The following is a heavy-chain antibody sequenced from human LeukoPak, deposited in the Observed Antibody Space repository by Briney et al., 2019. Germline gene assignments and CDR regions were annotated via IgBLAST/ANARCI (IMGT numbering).Heavy chain of an antibody. CDR2: ISFDASHN. CDR3: ARERAGWYFDL. CDR1: GFTFSSYA. Sequence: GGSLRLSCAASGFTFSSYAMHWVRQSPGKGLECVAVISFDASHNYYIDSVKGRFTISRDNSKNTLFLQMNSLRTEDTAFYYCARERAGWYFDLWGRGTLVTVSS. V-gene: IGHV3-30*04. J-gene: IGHJ2*01.